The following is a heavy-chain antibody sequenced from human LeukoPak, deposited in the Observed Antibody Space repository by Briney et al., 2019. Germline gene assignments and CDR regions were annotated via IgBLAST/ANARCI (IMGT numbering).Heavy chain of an antibody. V-gene: IGHV3-23*01. J-gene: IGHJ5*02. CDR1: GFTFSSYW. D-gene: IGHD3-10*01. CDR2: ISGSGGST. CDR3: AKRLYYYGSGSYYLEP. Sequence: PGGSLRLSCAASGFTFSSYWMHWVRQAPGKGLEWVSAISGSGGSTYYADSVKGRFTISRDNSKNTLYLQMNSLRAEDTAVYYCAKRLYYYGSGSYYLEPWGQGTLVTVSS.